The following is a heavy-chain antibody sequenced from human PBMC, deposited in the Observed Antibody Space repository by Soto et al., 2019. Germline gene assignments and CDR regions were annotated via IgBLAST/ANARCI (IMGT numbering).Heavy chain of an antibody. J-gene: IGHJ5*02. D-gene: IGHD1-26*01. CDR2: ISSSSSTI. CDR3: AREGGSLNWFDP. V-gene: IGHV3-48*02. CDR1: GFTFSSYS. Sequence: EVQLVESGGGLVQPGGSLRLSCAASGFTFSSYSMYWVRQAPGKGLEWVSYISSSSSTIYYADSVKGRFTISRDNAKNSLYLQMNSMRDEDTAVYYCAREGGSLNWFDPWGQGTLVTVAS.